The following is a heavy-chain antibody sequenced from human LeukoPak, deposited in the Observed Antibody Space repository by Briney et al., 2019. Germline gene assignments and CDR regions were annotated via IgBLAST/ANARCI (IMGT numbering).Heavy chain of an antibody. CDR3: AKPPYGSGSYYNVDYFDY. CDR1: GFTFSSYG. V-gene: IGHV3-23*01. CDR2: ISGSGGST. D-gene: IGHD3-10*01. Sequence: PGGSLRLSCAASGFTFSSYGMSWVRQAPGKGLEWVSAISGSGGSTYYADSVKGRFTISRDNSKNTLYLQMNSLRAEDTAVYYCAKPPYGSGSYYNVDYFDYWGQGTLVTVSS. J-gene: IGHJ4*02.